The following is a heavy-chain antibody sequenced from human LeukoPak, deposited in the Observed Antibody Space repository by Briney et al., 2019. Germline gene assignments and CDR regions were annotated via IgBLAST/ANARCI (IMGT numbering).Heavy chain of an antibody. V-gene: IGHV3-30-3*01. CDR1: GFTFSSYA. CDR3: ARGDYGDSYYYGMDV. J-gene: IGHJ6*02. D-gene: IGHD4-17*01. CDR2: ISYDGSNK. Sequence: GGSLRLSCAASGFTFSSYAMHWVRQAPGKGLEWVAVISYDGSNKYYADSVKGRFTISRDNSKNTLYLQMNSLRAEDTAVYYCARGDYGDSYYYGMDVWGQGTTVTVSS.